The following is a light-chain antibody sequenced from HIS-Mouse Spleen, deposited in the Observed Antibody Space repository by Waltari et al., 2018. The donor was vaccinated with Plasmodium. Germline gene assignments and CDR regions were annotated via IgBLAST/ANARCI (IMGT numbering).Light chain of an antibody. V-gene: IGKV1-5*03. Sequence: DIQMTQSPSTLSASVGDRVSIPCRASQSISSRLAWYQQKPGKAPKLLIYKASSLESGVPSRFSGSGSGTDFTLTISSLQPEDFATYYCQQYNSYPITFGQGTRLEIK. J-gene: IGKJ5*01. CDR3: QQYNSYPIT. CDR2: KAS. CDR1: QSISSR.